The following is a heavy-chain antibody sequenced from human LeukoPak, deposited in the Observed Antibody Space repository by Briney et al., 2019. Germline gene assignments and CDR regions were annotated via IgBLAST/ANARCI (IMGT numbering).Heavy chain of an antibody. J-gene: IGHJ4*02. D-gene: IGHD6-6*01. V-gene: IGHV4-34*01. CDR1: GGSFSGYY. Sequence: PSETLSLTCAVYGGSFSGYYWSWIRQPPGKGLEWIGEINHSGSTNYNPSLKSRVTISVDTSKNQFSLKLSSVTAADTAVYYRARGRRTAARLVPYDYWGQGTLVTVSS. CDR3: ARGRRTAARLVPYDY. CDR2: INHSGST.